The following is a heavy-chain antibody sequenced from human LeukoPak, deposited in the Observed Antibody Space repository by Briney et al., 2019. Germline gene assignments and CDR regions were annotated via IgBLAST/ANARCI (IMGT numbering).Heavy chain of an antibody. J-gene: IGHJ4*02. V-gene: IGHV3-33*01. CDR1: GFTFSSYG. CDR3: ATAHSSSWYSD. Sequence: PGGSLRLSCAASGFTFSSYGMHWVRQAPGKGLEWVAVIWYDGSNKYYADSVRGRFTISRDNSKNTLYLQMNSLRAEDTAVYYCATAHSSSWYSDWGQGTLVTVSS. D-gene: IGHD6-13*01. CDR2: IWYDGSNK.